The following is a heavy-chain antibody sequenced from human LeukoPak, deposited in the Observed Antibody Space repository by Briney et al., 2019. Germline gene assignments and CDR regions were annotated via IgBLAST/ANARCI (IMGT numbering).Heavy chain of an antibody. CDR1: GYTFTSYG. Sequence: EASVKVSCKASGYTFTSYGISWVRQAPGQGLEWMGWISAYNGNTNYAQKLQGRVTMTTDTSTSTAYMELGSLRSDDTAVYYCARVDCSSTSCYSPFDYWGQGTLVTVSS. V-gene: IGHV1-18*01. CDR2: ISAYNGNT. D-gene: IGHD2-2*01. J-gene: IGHJ4*02. CDR3: ARVDCSSTSCYSPFDY.